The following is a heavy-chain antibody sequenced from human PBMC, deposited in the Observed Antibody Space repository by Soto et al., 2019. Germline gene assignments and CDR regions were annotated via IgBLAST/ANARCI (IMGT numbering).Heavy chain of an antibody. Sequence: QVQLVESGGGVVQPGSSLRLACAASGFTFSSYGMHWVRQAPGKGLEWVAVIWYDGSNKYYADSVKGRFTISRDNSKNTLYLQMNSLRAEDTAVYYCATSSGYYSYYFDYWGQGTLVTVSS. CDR1: GFTFSSYG. V-gene: IGHV3-33*01. CDR2: IWYDGSNK. D-gene: IGHD3-22*01. J-gene: IGHJ4*02. CDR3: ATSSGYYSYYFDY.